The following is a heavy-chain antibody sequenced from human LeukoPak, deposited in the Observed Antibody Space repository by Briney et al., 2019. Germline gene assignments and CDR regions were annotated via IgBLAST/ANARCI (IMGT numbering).Heavy chain of an antibody. CDR1: GYTLTELS. CDR3: ARGGQWLDIYWYFDL. V-gene: IGHV1-24*01. CDR2: FDPEDGET. Sequence: ASVKVSCKVSGYTLTELSMHWVRQAPGKGLEWMGGFDPEDGETIYAQKFQGRVTMTEDTSTDTAYMELSSLRSEDTAVYYCARGGQWLDIYWYFDLWGRGTLVTVSS. D-gene: IGHD6-19*01. J-gene: IGHJ2*01.